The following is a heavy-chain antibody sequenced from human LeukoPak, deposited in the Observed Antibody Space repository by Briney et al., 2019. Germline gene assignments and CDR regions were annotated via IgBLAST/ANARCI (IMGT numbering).Heavy chain of an antibody. CDR3: ARDDRAARLDS. D-gene: IGHD6-6*01. Sequence: GGSLRLSCAASGFTFDDYGMNWVRQAPGKGLEWVSSISSGNTYINYADSVKGRFTISRDNAKKSVYLQMNSLRAEDTAVYFCARDDRAARLDSWGQGTPVTVSS. J-gene: IGHJ4*02. CDR2: ISSGNTYI. V-gene: IGHV3-21*01. CDR1: GFTFDDYG.